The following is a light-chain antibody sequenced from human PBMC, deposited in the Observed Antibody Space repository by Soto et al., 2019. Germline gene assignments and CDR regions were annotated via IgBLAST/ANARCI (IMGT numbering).Light chain of an antibody. J-gene: IGLJ1*01. CDR1: NIGSKS. CDR3: HVWDSSGDSCV. Sequence: SYELTQAPSVSVAPGKTAIITCGGNNIGSKSVHWYQQKPGQAPVLVIYENTDRPSGIPRRFSGSNSGNTATLTISWVEAGDEADYYCHVWDSSGDSCVFGPGTKVTVL. V-gene: IGLV3-21*04. CDR2: ENT.